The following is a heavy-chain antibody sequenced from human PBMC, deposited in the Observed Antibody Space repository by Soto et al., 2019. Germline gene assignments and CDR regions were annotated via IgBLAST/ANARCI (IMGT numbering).Heavy chain of an antibody. V-gene: IGHV1-18*01. J-gene: IGHJ6*02. CDR1: LYTFTSFG. D-gene: IGHD2-15*01. CDR3: ARGGVARAYYYYGMDV. Sequence: ASVRVSCEASLYTFTSFGISCVREAPGQGLERMGWTSAYNRNNNYANKLHGRLPMTTDTSTSTDYMELRSPRSADTAVYYCARGGVARAYYYYGMDVWGQGTTVTVSS. CDR2: TSAYNRNN.